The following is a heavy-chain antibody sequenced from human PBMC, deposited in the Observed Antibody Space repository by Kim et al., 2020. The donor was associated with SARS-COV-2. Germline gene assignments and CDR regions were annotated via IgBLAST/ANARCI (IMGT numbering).Heavy chain of an antibody. Sequence: SETLSLTCTVSGGSISSGGYYWSWIRQHPGKGLEWIGYIYFSGSTYYNPSLKSRVTISVDTSKNQFSLKVNSVTAADTAVYYCARVEGDTIFGVVIFKTFDYWGQGTLVTVSS. D-gene: IGHD3-3*01. CDR2: IYFSGST. V-gene: IGHV4-31*03. CDR3: ARVEGDTIFGVVIFKTFDY. CDR1: GGSISSGGYY. J-gene: IGHJ4*02.